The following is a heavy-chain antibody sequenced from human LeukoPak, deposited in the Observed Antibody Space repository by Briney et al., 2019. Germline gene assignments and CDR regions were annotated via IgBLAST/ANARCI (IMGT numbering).Heavy chain of an antibody. CDR2: ISGYNGNT. J-gene: IGHJ4*02. Sequence: PVASVKVSCKASGYTLTSYGISWVRQAPGQGLEWMGWISGYNGNTNYAQKLQGRVTMTTDTSTSTAYMELRSLRSDDTAVYYCARDLKRGYSSGRYSWGTGSSNDYWGQGTLVTVSS. CDR3: ARDLKRGYSSGRYSWGTGSSNDY. D-gene: IGHD6-19*01. CDR1: GYTLTSYG. V-gene: IGHV1-18*01.